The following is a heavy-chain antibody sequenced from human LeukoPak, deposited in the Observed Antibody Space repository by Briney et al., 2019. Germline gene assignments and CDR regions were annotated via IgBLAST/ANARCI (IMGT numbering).Heavy chain of an antibody. Sequence: GGSLRLSCAGSGFTFSSYSMNWVRQAPGKGLEWVSYISSSSSTIYYADSVKGRFTISRDNSKNTLYLQMNSLRAEDTAVYYCARGYGSGSLDYWGQGTLVTVSS. V-gene: IGHV3-48*01. J-gene: IGHJ4*02. D-gene: IGHD3-10*01. CDR3: ARGYGSGSLDY. CDR1: GFTFSSYS. CDR2: ISSSSSTI.